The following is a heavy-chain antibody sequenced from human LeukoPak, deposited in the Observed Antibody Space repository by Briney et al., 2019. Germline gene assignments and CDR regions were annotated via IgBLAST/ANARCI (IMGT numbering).Heavy chain of an antibody. CDR3: ARELGGTKTGGFDI. V-gene: IGHV3-64*02. Sequence: GGSLRLSCAASGFRFSYQDMHWVRQAPGKGLEFVSSIGAAGAHTFYADSVKVRFTISRDNFQSTMYLQMDGLRPEDSAVYYCARELGGTKTGGFDIWGQGTVVTVSS. D-gene: IGHD1-14*01. CDR2: IGAAGAHT. CDR1: GFRFSYQD. J-gene: IGHJ3*02.